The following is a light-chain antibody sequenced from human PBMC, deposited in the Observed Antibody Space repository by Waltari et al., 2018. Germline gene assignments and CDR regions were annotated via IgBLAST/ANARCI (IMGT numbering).Light chain of an antibody. CDR1: QSVSKY. CDR3: QNHERLPAT. V-gene: IGKV3-20*01. CDR2: AAS. J-gene: IGKJ1*01. Sequence: EVVLTQSPGTLSLSPGERATPACRPSQSVSKYFAWYQQTPGRAPRLLTYAASTRATGIPDRFSGSGSGTDFSLTISRLEPEDFAVYYCQNHERLPATFGQGTKVEIK.